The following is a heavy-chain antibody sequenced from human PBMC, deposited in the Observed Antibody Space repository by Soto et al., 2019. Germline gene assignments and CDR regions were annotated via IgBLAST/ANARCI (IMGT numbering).Heavy chain of an antibody. Sequence: QITLKESGPPLVKPTQTLTLTCTFSGFSLSTSGVGVGWIRQPPGKALEWLALIYWDDDKRYSPSLKSRLTITKDTSKNHVVLTMTNMDPVDTATYYCAHRGEDGSWSYYGADWFDSWGQGTLVTVSS. V-gene: IGHV2-5*02. J-gene: IGHJ5*01. CDR2: IYWDDDK. CDR3: AHRGEDGSWSYYGADWFDS. CDR1: GFSLSTSGVG. D-gene: IGHD3-10*01.